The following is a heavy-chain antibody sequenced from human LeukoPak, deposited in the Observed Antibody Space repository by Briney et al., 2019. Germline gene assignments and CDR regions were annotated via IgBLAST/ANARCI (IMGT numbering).Heavy chain of an antibody. J-gene: IGHJ2*01. D-gene: IGHD3-22*01. CDR3: AREKDYYDSSGYSAHWYFDL. Sequence: PSETLSLTCTVSGGSISSGDYYWSWIRQPPGKGLEWIGYIYYSGSTYYNPSLKSRVTISVDTSKNQFSLKLSSVTAADTAVYYCAREKDYYDSSGYSAHWYFDLWGRGTLVTVSS. CDR1: GGSISSGDYY. V-gene: IGHV4-30-4*01. CDR2: IYYSGST.